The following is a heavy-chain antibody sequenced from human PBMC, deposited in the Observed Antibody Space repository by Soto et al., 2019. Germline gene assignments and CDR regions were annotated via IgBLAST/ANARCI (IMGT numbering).Heavy chain of an antibody. J-gene: IGHJ4*02. D-gene: IGHD2-21*02. CDR2: INAGNGNT. V-gene: IGHV1-3*01. Sequence: ASVKVSCKASGYTFTSYAMHWVRQAPGQRLEWMGWINAGNGNTKYSQKFQGRVTITRDTSASTAYIELSSLRSEDTAVYYCARSIVVVTALDYLGQGTLVNVSS. CDR3: ARSIVVVTALDY. CDR1: GYTFTSYA.